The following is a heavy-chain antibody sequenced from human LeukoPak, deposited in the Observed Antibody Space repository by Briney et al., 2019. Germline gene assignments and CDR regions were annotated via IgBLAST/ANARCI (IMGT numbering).Heavy chain of an antibody. D-gene: IGHD5-24*01. V-gene: IGHV3-7*01. CDR3: AAWTDRGYNF. Sequence: GESLRLSCAASGFAFSGSWMNWVRQAPGKGLEWVANINPDGSQKRFVDSVMGRFTMSRDNAKNSLYLQMNSLRVEDTAVFYCAAWTDRGYNFWGQGTLVTVSS. CDR1: GFAFSGSW. CDR2: INPDGSQK. J-gene: IGHJ4*02.